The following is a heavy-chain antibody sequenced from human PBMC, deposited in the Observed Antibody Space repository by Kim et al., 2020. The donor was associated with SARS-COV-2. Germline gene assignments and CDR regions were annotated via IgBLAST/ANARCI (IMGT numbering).Heavy chain of an antibody. V-gene: IGHV3-30*02. Sequence: KGRFTSSEDNSKNTLYLQMNSLRAEDTAVYYCAKDLGVLWFGGRVYGMDVWGQGTTVTVSS. D-gene: IGHD3-10*01. J-gene: IGHJ6*02. CDR3: AKDLGVLWFGGRVYGMDV.